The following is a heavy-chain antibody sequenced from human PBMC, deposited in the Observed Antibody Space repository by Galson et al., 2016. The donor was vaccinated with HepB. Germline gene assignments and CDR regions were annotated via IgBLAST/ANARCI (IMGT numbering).Heavy chain of an antibody. CDR2: IVPIFDTA. D-gene: IGHD3-10*01. CDR1: GYTFTSFY. J-gene: IGHJ4*02. CDR3: ARSTVSGSYQFLDI. Sequence: SVKVSCKASGYTFTSFYMHWVRQTPGQGLEWMGGIVPIFDTANYAQKFQGRVTITADESTSTAFMELNSLRSEDTAVYYCARSTVSGSYQFLDIWGQGTLVTVSS. V-gene: IGHV1-69*13.